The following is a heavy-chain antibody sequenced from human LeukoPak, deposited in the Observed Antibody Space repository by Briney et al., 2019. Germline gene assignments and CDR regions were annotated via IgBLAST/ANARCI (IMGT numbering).Heavy chain of an antibody. D-gene: IGHD3-22*01. CDR2: MHYSGST. J-gene: IGHJ4*02. CDR3: AGRDSLKYYDGTFDY. Sequence: SETLSLTCNVSGYSLSNGFYWGWIRQPPGKGLEWIGYMHYSGSTNYNPSLKSRVAISLDTSKSQFSLKLNSVTAADTAVYYCAGRDSLKYYDGTFDYWGQGSLVTVSS. CDR1: GYSLSNGFY. V-gene: IGHV4-61*01.